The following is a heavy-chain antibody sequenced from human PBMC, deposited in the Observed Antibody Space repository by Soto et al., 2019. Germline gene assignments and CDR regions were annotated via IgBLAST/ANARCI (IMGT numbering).Heavy chain of an antibody. CDR2: INYSGST. Sequence: SDTLSLTCTVSGGSVSSGSYYWSWILQPPGKGLEWIGYINYSGSTNYNPSLKSRVTISVDPSKNQFSLELSSVTAADTAVYYCARELGGCYYGSGSYYITASDIWGQGTMVTVAS. J-gene: IGHJ3*02. CDR3: ARELGGCYYGSGSYYITASDI. D-gene: IGHD3-10*01. CDR1: GGSVSSGSYY. V-gene: IGHV4-61*01.